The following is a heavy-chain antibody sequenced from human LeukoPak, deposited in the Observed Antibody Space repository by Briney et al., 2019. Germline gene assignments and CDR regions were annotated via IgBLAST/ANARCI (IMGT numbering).Heavy chain of an antibody. D-gene: IGHD4-17*01. CDR1: GYSISSGYY. Sequence: SETLSLTCAVSGYSISSGYYWGWSRPPPGKGLEWIGSIYHSGSTYYNPSLKSRVTISVDTSKNQFSLKLSSVTAADTAVYYCASLYGDYLDYWGQGTLVTVSS. V-gene: IGHV4-38-2*01. CDR3: ASLYGDYLDY. J-gene: IGHJ4*02. CDR2: IYHSGST.